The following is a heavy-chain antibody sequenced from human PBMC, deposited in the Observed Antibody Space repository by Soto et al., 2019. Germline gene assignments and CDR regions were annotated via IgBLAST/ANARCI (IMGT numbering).Heavy chain of an antibody. Sequence: EVQLVESGGGLIQPGGSLRLSCAASGITVSDKYMSWVRQAPGKGLEWVAVIHTDGATYYGDSVKGRFTISRDNSKNTLYLQMNSLRAAVTAVYHCARDPGYGSGTISFDPWGQGTLVTVSS. D-gene: IGHD3-10*01. CDR3: ARDPGYGSGTISFDP. CDR1: GITVSDKY. V-gene: IGHV3-53*01. CDR2: IHTDGAT. J-gene: IGHJ5*02.